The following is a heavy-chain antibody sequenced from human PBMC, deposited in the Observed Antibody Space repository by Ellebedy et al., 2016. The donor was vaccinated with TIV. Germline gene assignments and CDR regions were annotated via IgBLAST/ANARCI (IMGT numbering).Heavy chain of an antibody. Sequence: GGSLRLXXAASGFTFSISGMTWVSQRPGKGLEWVATVSRGREAYYADPFKGRFFISRDNDLNSVFLQLNNLRVEDTAVYYCSRDGREWSRDCWGQGTLVTVSS. V-gene: IGHV3-21*06. CDR2: VSRGREA. CDR1: GFTFSISG. CDR3: SRDGREWSRDC. J-gene: IGHJ4*02. D-gene: IGHD3-3*01.